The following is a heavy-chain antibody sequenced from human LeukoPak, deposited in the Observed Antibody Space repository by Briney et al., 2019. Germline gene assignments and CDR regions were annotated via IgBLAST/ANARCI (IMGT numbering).Heavy chain of an antibody. D-gene: IGHD2-15*01. CDR1: GFTFSSYA. V-gene: IGHV3-23*01. Sequence: PGGSLRLSCVASGFTFSSYAMSWVRQAPGKGLEWVSGISGSGGTTYYADSVKGRFTISRDNSKNTLYLQTNSLRAEDTAVYYCAKSRSWYYFDYWGQGTLVTVSS. CDR3: AKSRSWYYFDY. CDR2: ISGSGGTT. J-gene: IGHJ4*02.